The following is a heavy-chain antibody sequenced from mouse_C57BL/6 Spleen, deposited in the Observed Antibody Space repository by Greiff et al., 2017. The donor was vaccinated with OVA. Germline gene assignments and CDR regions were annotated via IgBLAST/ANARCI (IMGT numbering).Heavy chain of an antibody. CDR1: GFTFSSYA. CDR3: ARGGLSYFDY. V-gene: IGHV5-4*01. J-gene: IGHJ2*01. D-gene: IGHD2-2*01. Sequence: EVQLVESGGGLVKPGGSLKLSCAASGFTFSSYAMSWVRQTPEKRLEWVATISDGGSYTYYPDNVKGRFTISRDNAKNNLYLQMSHLKSEDTAMYYCARGGLSYFDYWGQGTTLTVSS. CDR2: ISDGGSYT.